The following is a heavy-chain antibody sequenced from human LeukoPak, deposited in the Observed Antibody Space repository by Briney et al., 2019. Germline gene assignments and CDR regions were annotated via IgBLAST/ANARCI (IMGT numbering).Heavy chain of an antibody. CDR1: GGSISSYY. D-gene: IGHD3-16*02. CDR3: ARLHHQASLYYFDY. V-gene: IGHV4-59*01. J-gene: IGHJ4*02. Sequence: SETLSLTCTVPGGSISSYYWSWIRQPPGKGLEWIGHIYYSGSTNYNPSLKSRVTISVDTSKNQFSLKLSSVTAADTAVYYCARLHHQASLYYFDYWGQGTLVTVSS. CDR2: IYYSGST.